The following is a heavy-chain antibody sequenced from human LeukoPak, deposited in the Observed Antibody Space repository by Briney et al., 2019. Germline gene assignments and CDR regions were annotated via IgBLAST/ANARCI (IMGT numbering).Heavy chain of an antibody. V-gene: IGHV1-18*01. Sequence: ASVKVSCKASGYTFTTYGISWVRQAPGQGLEGMGWVSGNNGNTNYAQKLQGRVTMTTDTSTNEAYMELRSLRSDDTAVYYCARDFYHRGTHWYDVFDVWGQGTMVTVSS. CDR2: VSGNNGNT. CDR1: GYTFTTYG. J-gene: IGHJ3*01. CDR3: ARDFYHRGTHWYDVFDV. D-gene: IGHD1-1*01.